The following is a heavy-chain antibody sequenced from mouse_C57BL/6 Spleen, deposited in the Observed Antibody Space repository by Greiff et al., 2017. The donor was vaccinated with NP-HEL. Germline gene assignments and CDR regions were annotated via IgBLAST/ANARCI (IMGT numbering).Heavy chain of an antibody. V-gene: IGHV1-64*01. CDR1: GYTFTSYW. D-gene: IGHD5-1*01. CDR2: IHPNSGST. J-gene: IGHJ1*03. Sequence: QVQLQQPGAELVKPGASVKLSCKASGYTFTSYWMHWVKQRPGQGLEWIGMIHPNSGSTNYNEKFKSKATLTVDKSSSTAYMQLSSLTSEDSAGYYCARSNVPNPYWYFDVWGTGTTVTVSS. CDR3: ARSNVPNPYWYFDV.